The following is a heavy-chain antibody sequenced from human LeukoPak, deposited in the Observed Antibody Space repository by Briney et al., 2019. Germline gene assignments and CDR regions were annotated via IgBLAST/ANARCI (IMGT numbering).Heavy chain of an antibody. V-gene: IGHV3-30*02. J-gene: IGHJ4*02. Sequence: GGSLRLSCAASGFTSSSYGMHWVRQAPGKGLEWVAFIRYDGSNKYYADSVKGRFTISRDNSKNTLYLQMNSLRAEDTAVYYCAKSEYDILTGSDFGYWGQGTLVTVSS. CDR3: AKSEYDILTGSDFGY. CDR1: GFTSSSYG. CDR2: IRYDGSNK. D-gene: IGHD3-9*01.